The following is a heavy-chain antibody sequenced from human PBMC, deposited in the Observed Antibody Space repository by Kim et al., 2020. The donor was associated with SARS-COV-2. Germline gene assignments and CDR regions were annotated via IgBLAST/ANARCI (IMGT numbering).Heavy chain of an antibody. CDR3: ARGGITMIVVVID. Sequence: YADTVMGRFTISRDTAKNSLYLQMNSLIAEDTAVYYCARGGITMIVVVIDWGQGTLVTVSS. J-gene: IGHJ4*02. V-gene: IGHV3-11*06. D-gene: IGHD3-22*01.